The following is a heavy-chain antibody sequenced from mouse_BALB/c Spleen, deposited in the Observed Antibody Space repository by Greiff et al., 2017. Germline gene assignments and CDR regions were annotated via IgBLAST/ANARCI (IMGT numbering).Heavy chain of an antibody. CDR1: GFNIKDTY. V-gene: IGHV14-3*02. D-gene: IGHD1-1*01. J-gene: IGHJ2*01. CDR3: ARQNYYGSSYFDY. Sequence: EVQLVESGAELVKPGASVKLSCTASGFNIKDTYMHWVKQRPEQGLEWIGRIDPANGNTKYDPKFQGKATITADTSSNTAYLQLSSLTSEDTAVYYCARQNYYGSSYFDYWGQGTTLTVSS. CDR2: IDPANGNT.